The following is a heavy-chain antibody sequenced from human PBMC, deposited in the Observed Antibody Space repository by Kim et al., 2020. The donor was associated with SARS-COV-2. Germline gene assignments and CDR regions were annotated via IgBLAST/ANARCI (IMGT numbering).Heavy chain of an antibody. Sequence: SETLSLTCTVSGGSISSYYWSWIRQPPGKGLEWIGYIYYSGSTNYNPSLKSRVTISVDTSKNQFSLKLSSVTAADTAVYYCARVARNYYDSSGYYYYYYYYGMDVWRRGTTVTVP. J-gene: IGHJ6*02. CDR2: IYYSGST. CDR3: ARVARNYYDSSGYYYYYYYYGMDV. CDR1: GGSISSYY. D-gene: IGHD3-22*01. V-gene: IGHV4-59*01.